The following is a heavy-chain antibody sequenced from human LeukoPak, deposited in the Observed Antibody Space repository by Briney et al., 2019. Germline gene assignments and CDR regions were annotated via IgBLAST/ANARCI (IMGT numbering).Heavy chain of an antibody. D-gene: IGHD2-2*01. J-gene: IGHJ5*02. Sequence: SETLSLTCTVSGGSISSYCWSWIRQPAGKGLEWIGRIYTSGSTNYNPSLKSRVTISVDTSKNQFSLKLSSVTAADTAVYYCARAGIEDIVVVPAAIELWFDPWGQGTLVTVSS. CDR2: IYTSGST. V-gene: IGHV4-4*07. CDR1: GGSISSYC. CDR3: ARAGIEDIVVVPAAIELWFDP.